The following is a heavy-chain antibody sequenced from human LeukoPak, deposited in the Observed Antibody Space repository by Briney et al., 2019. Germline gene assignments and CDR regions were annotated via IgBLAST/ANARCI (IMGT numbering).Heavy chain of an antibody. CDR3: AREVVVPAAYFDY. CDR2: IWYDGSNK. CDR1: GFTFSSYG. Sequence: GGSLRLSRAASGFTFSSYGMHWVRQAPGKGLEWVAVIWYDGSNKYYADSVKGRFTISRDNSKNTLYLQMNSLRAEDTAVYYCAREVVVPAAYFDYWGQGTLVTVSS. D-gene: IGHD2-2*01. V-gene: IGHV3-33*01. J-gene: IGHJ4*02.